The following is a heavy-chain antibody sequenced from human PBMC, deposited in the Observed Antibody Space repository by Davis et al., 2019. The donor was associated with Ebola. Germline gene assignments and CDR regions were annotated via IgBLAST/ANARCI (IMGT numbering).Heavy chain of an antibody. V-gene: IGHV3-21*01. CDR3: ARELWGDYYDSSRSGMDV. J-gene: IGHJ6*02. CDR2: ISSSSSYI. Sequence: GESLKISCAASGFTFSSYWMSWVRQAPGKGLEWVSSISSSSSYIYYADSVKGRFTISRDNAKNSLYLQMNSLRAEDTAVYYCARELWGDYYDSSRSGMDVWGQGTTVTVSS. D-gene: IGHD3-22*01. CDR1: GFTFSSYW.